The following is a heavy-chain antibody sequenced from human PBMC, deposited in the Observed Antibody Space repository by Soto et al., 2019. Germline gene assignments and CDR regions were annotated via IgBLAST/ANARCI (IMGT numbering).Heavy chain of an antibody. CDR2: IIPIFGTA. CDR3: AREIFGVIISGGRDAFDI. Sequence: QVQLVQSGAEVKKPGSSVKVSCKASGGTFSTYAISWVRQAPGQGLEWMGGIIPIFGTAKYAQKFQGRVTITADESTSTAYMELSSLRSEATAVYYCAREIFGVIISGGRDAFDIWGQGTMVTVSS. CDR1: GGTFSTYA. D-gene: IGHD3-3*01. V-gene: IGHV1-69*01. J-gene: IGHJ3*02.